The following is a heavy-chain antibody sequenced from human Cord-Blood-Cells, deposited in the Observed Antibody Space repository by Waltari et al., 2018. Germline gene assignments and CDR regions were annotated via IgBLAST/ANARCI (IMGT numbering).Heavy chain of an antibody. CDR2: ISSSSSYI. CDR3: ARGETGNWYFDL. J-gene: IGHJ2*01. V-gene: IGHV3-21*01. CDR1: GFTFSSYS. D-gene: IGHD7-27*01. Sequence: EVQLVESGGGLVKPGGSLRLSCAASGFTFSSYSMNWVRQAPGKGLEWVSSISSSSSYIYYADSVKGRFTISRDNANNSLYLQMNSLRAEDTAVYYCARGETGNWYFDLWGRGTLVTVSS.